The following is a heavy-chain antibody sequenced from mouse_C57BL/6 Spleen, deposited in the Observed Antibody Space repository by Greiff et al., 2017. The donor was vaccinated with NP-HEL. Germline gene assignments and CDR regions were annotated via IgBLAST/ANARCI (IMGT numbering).Heavy chain of an antibody. D-gene: IGHD1-1*01. Sequence: EVMLVESGGDLVKPGGSLKLSCAASGFTFSSYGMSWVRQTPDKRLEWVATISGGGSYTYYADSVKGRFTISRDNAKNTLYLQMSSLKSEDTAMYYCARHYYGSSYYFDYWGQGTTLTVSS. V-gene: IGHV5-6*01. CDR3: ARHYYGSSYYFDY. CDR2: ISGGGSYT. CDR1: GFTFSSYG. J-gene: IGHJ2*01.